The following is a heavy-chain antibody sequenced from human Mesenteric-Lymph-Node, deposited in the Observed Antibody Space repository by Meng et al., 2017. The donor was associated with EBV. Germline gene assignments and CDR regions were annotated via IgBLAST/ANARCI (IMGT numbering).Heavy chain of an antibody. J-gene: IGHJ4*02. D-gene: IGHD1-26*01. V-gene: IGHV4-61*01. CDR3: ARDRGWELLDY. CDR2: IYDSGIT. CDR1: GVSVSGDNFY. Sequence: QVQLQESGPGLVKPSETLSLTCTVSGVSVSGDNFYWSWIRQPPGKGLEWIGFIYDSGITHYSPSLKSRVTISVDTSKNQFSLELRSMTPADTAVYYCARDRGWELLDYWGQGTLVTVSS.